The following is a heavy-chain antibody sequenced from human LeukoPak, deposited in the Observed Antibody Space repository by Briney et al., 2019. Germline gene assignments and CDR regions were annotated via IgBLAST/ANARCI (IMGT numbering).Heavy chain of an antibody. J-gene: IGHJ4*02. CDR1: GYTFTSYG. Sequence: ASVKVSCTASGYTFTSYGISWVRQAPGQGLEWMGWISAYNGNTNYAQKLQGRVTMTRDMSTSTVYMELSSLRSEDTAVYYCARDARNYYDSSGYYYVLDYWGQGTLVTVSS. CDR3: ARDARNYYDSSGYYYVLDY. V-gene: IGHV1-18*01. CDR2: ISAYNGNT. D-gene: IGHD3-22*01.